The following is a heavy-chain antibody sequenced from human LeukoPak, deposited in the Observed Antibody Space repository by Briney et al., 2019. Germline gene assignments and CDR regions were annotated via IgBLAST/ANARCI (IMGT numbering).Heavy chain of an antibody. V-gene: IGHV4-39*07. CDR1: GGSISSSSYY. CDR2: IYYSGST. D-gene: IGHD6-13*01. CDR3: ARDRRHSSSWYGDWFDP. Sequence: SETLSLTCTVSGGSISSSSYYWGWIRQPPGKGLEWIGSIYYSGSTYYNPSLKSRVTISVDTSKNQFSLKLSSVTAADTAVYYCARDRRHSSSWYGDWFDPWGQGTLVTVSS. J-gene: IGHJ5*02.